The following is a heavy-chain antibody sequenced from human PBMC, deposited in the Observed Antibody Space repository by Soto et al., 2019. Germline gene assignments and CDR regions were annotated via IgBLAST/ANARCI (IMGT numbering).Heavy chain of an antibody. V-gene: IGHV3-23*01. Sequence: EVQLLESGGGLVQPGGSLRLSCAASGFTFNNFAMSWVRQAPGKGLEWVSSISDGGGSTYYGDSVKGRFTISRDNSKNTQYLQMNSLRAEDTAVDYCARCPGEKCARNTIFGVVGEGFDYWGQGTLVTVSS. CDR2: ISDGGGST. CDR3: ARCPGEKCARNTIFGVVGEGFDY. J-gene: IGHJ4*02. D-gene: IGHD3-3*01. CDR1: GFTFNNFA.